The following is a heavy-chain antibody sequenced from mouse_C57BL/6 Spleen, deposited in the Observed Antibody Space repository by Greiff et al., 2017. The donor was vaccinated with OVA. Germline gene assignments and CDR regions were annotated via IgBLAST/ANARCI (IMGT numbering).Heavy chain of an antibody. Sequence: VQLQQSGAELARPGASVKMSCKASGYTFTSYTMHWVKQRPGQGLEWIGYINPSSGYTKYNQKFKDKATLTADKSSSTAYTQLSSLTSEDSAVYYCARSVYYYGSSDGYAMDYWGQGTSVTVSS. CDR1: GYTFTSYT. CDR2: INPSSGYT. CDR3: ARSVYYYGSSDGYAMDY. V-gene: IGHV1-4*01. D-gene: IGHD1-1*01. J-gene: IGHJ4*01.